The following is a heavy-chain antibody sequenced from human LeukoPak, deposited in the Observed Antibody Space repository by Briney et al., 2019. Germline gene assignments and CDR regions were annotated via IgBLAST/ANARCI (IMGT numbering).Heavy chain of an antibody. D-gene: IGHD3-22*01. CDR3: ARDGYYYVSSGYYEKMYYFDY. V-gene: IGHV4-4*07. CDR2: IYTSGST. CDR1: GGSISSYS. J-gene: IGHJ4*02. Sequence: SETLSLTCTVSGGSISSYSWSWIRQPAGKGLEWIGHIYTSGSTNYNPSLKSRVTMSVDASKNQFSLKLSSVTAADTAVYYCARDGYYYVSSGYYEKMYYFDYWGQGTLVTVSS.